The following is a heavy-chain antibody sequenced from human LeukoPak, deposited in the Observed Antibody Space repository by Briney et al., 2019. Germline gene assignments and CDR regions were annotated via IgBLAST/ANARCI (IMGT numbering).Heavy chain of an antibody. CDR2: ISGSGGST. Sequence: PGGSLRLSCAASGFTFSSYAMSWVRQAPGKGLEWVSAISGSGGSTYYADSVKGRFTISRDNSKNTLYLQMNSLRAEDTAVYYCARRLGELSLFPLWGQGTLVTVYS. CDR3: ARRLGELSLFPL. J-gene: IGHJ4*02. CDR1: GFTFSSYA. D-gene: IGHD3-16*02. V-gene: IGHV3-23*01.